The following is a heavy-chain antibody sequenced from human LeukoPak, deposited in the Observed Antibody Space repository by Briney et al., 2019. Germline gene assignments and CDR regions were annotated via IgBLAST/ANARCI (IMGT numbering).Heavy chain of an antibody. V-gene: IGHV3-7*03. CDR2: IKQDGSEK. D-gene: IGHD6-6*01. CDR3: ARVYSSSSGKNAFDI. J-gene: IGHJ3*02. CDR1: GFSFSNYW. Sequence: GGSLRLSCAASGFSFSNYWMSWVRQAPGKGLEWVANIKQDGSEKDYVDSVKGRFTISRDNAKNSLFLQVNSLRAEDTAVYYCARVYSSSSGKNAFDIWGQGTMVTVSS.